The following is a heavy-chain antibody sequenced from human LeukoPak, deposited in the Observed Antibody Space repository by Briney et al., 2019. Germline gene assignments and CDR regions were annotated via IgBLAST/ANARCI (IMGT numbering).Heavy chain of an antibody. D-gene: IGHD3-10*01. Sequence: GGSLRLSCVGSGFNFVNYYMSWVRQAPGKGLEWVADIRHDGSDVYNVDSVRGRFTISRDNAKNSVFLQMNSLKDEDTAVYYCVRDGSGSDFSLDYWGQGTLVTVSS. CDR2: IRHDGSDV. V-gene: IGHV3-7*04. J-gene: IGHJ4*02. CDR1: GFNFVNYY. CDR3: VRDGSGSDFSLDY.